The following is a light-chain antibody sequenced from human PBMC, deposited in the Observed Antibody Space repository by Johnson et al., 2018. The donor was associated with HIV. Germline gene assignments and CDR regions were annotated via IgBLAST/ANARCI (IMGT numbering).Light chain of an antibody. CDR1: SSNIGNND. CDR2: ENN. CDR3: GTWDSSLSAVYV. Sequence: QSVLTQPPSVSAAPGQKVTISCSGSSSNIGNNDVSWYQQLPGTAPKLLIYENNKRPSGIPDRFSGSKSGTSATLGITGLQTGAEADYYCGTWDSSLSAVYVFGTGTKVTVL. J-gene: IGLJ1*01. V-gene: IGLV1-51*02.